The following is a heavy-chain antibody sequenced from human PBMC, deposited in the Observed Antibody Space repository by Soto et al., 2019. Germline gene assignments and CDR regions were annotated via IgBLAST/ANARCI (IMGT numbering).Heavy chain of an antibody. J-gene: IGHJ5*02. D-gene: IGHD3-16*01. Sequence: KPSETLSLTCAVYGGSFSGYYWSWIRQPPGKGLEWIGEINHSGSTNYNSSLKSRVTISVDTSKNQFSLKLSSVTAADTAVYYCARGWRVFGRRPGCWFDPWGQGTLVTVSS. CDR3: ARGWRVFGRRPGCWFDP. CDR2: INHSGST. V-gene: IGHV4-34*01. CDR1: GGSFSGYY.